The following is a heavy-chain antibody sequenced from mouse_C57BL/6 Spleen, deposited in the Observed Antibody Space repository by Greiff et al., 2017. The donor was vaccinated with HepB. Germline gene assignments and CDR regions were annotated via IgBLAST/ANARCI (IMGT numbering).Heavy chain of an antibody. Sequence: QVQLQQSGAELMKPGASVKLSCKATGYTFTGYWIEWVKQRPGHGLEWIGEILPGSGSTNYNEKFKGKATLTADTSSNTAYMQLSSLTTEDSAIYYCSLYYYGSSYGAMDYWGQGSSVTVSS. J-gene: IGHJ4*01. D-gene: IGHD1-1*01. V-gene: IGHV1-9*01. CDR1: GYTFTGYW. CDR3: SLYYYGSSYGAMDY. CDR2: ILPGSGST.